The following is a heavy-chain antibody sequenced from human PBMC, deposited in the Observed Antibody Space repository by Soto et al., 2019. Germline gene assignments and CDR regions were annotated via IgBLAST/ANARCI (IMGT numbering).Heavy chain of an antibody. CDR3: ARGIAAAGRIGPRYYYYYGMDV. D-gene: IGHD6-13*01. CDR1: GYTFTSYG. V-gene: IGHV1-18*04. CDR2: ISAYNGNT. Sequence: QVQLVQSGAEVKKPGASVKVSCKASGYTFTSYGISWVRQAPGQGLEWMGWISAYNGNTNYAQKLQGRVTMTTDTSTSTAYMELRSLRSDDTAVYYCARGIAAAGRIGPRYYYYYGMDVWGQGTTVTVSS. J-gene: IGHJ6*02.